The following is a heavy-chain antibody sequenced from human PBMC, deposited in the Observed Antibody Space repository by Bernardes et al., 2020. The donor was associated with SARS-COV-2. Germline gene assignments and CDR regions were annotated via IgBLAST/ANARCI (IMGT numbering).Heavy chain of an antibody. J-gene: IGHJ4*02. D-gene: IGHD3-3*01. CDR3: ARQHLGGVTIFGVVTTDRYFDY. V-gene: IGHV4-39*01. Sequence: TLSLTCTVSGGSISSSSYYWGWIRQPPGKGLEWIGSIYYSGSTYYNPSLKSRVTISVDTSKSQFSLKLSSVTAADTAVYYCARQHLGGVTIFGVVTTDRYFDYWGQGTLVTVSS. CDR2: IYYSGST. CDR1: GGSISSSSYY.